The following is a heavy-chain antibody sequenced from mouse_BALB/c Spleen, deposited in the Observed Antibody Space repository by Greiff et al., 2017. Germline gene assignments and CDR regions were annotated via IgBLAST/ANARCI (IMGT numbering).Heavy chain of an antibody. CDR3: TRNYYGGSPQWYFDV. Sequence: VKLVESGPGLVAPSQSLSITCTVSGFSLSRYSVHWVRQPPGKGLEWLGMILGGGSTDYNSALKSRLSIIKDNSNSQVFLKMHSLQTDETAMYYWTRNYYGGSPQWYFDVWGAGTSVTVSS. CDR1: GFSLSRYS. J-gene: IGHJ1*01. V-gene: IGHV2-6-4*01. CDR2: ILGGGST. D-gene: IGHD1-1*01.